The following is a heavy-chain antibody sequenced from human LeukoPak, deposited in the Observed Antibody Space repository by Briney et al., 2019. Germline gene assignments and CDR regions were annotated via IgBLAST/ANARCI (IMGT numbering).Heavy chain of an antibody. CDR2: INPNSGGT. Sequence: ASVKVSCKASGGTFSSYAISWVRQAPGQGLEWMGRINPNSGGTNYAQKFQGRVTMTRDTSISTAYMELSRLRSDDTAVYYCARANTDYYYGMDVWGQGTTVTVSS. CDR3: ARANTDYYYGMDV. D-gene: IGHD2-2*02. V-gene: IGHV1-2*06. CDR1: GGTFSSYA. J-gene: IGHJ6*02.